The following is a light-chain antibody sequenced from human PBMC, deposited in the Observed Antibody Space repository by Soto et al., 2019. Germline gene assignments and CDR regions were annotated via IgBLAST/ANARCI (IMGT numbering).Light chain of an antibody. CDR2: GNS. V-gene: IGLV1-40*01. J-gene: IGLJ2*01. Sequence: QSVLTQPPSVSGAPGQRVTISCTGSSSNIGAGYDVHWYQQLPGTAPKLLIYGNSNRPSGVPDRFSGSKSGTSASLAITGLQAEDEADYYCSSYTSSSTLEVFGGGTKLTVL. CDR3: SSYTSSSTLEV. CDR1: SSNIGAGYD.